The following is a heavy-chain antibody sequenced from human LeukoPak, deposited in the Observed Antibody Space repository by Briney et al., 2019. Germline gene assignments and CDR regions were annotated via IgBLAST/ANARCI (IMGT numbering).Heavy chain of an antibody. V-gene: IGHV4-34*01. CDR2: INHSGST. Sequence: PGGSLRLSCAASGFTFSSYSMNWVRQAPGKGLEWIGEINHSGSTNYNPSLKSRVTISVDTSKNQFSLKLSSVTAADTAVYYCARADYVWGSYRKNAFDIWGQGTMVTVSS. J-gene: IGHJ3*02. CDR1: GFTFSSYS. D-gene: IGHD3-16*02. CDR3: ARADYVWGSYRKNAFDI.